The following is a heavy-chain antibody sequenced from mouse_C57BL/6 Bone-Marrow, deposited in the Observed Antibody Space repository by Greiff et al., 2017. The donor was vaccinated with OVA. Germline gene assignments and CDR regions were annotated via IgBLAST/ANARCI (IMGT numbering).Heavy chain of an antibody. CDR1: GFTFSSYA. V-gene: IGHV5-9-1*02. Sequence: EVKLLESGDGLVKPGGSLKLSCAASGFTFSSYAMSWVRQTPEKGLEWVAYISSGGGYTYYADTVKGRFTISRDNARNTLYLQVSSLKSEDTAMYYCIRGVSDYVFAYWGQGPLVTVSA. CDR3: IRGVSDYVFAY. CDR2: ISSGGGYT. J-gene: IGHJ3*01. D-gene: IGHD2-4*01.